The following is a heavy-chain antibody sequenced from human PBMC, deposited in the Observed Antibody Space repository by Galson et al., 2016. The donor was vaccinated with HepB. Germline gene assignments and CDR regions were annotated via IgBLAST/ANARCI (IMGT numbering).Heavy chain of an antibody. CDR1: GLTFSTQS. CDR2: ISSSSSYI. D-gene: IGHD4-11*01. CDR3: ARTDDYSTTRGFFGY. V-gene: IGHV3-21*01. J-gene: IGHJ4*02. Sequence: SLRLSCAASGLTFSTQSMNWVRQAPGKGLEWVSSISSSSSYIHYADSVEGRFTISRDNAKNSLYLQMNSLRVEDTAVYYCARTDDYSTTRGFFGYWGQGTLVTVSS.